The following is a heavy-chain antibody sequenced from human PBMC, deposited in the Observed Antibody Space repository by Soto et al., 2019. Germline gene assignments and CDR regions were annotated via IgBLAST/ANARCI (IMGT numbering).Heavy chain of an antibody. Sequence: PLETLPLTCAVSTGSSVSGNWWSWVRQPPGKGLQWIGEIYHSGSTNYNPSLKSRVTISVDTSKNQFSLKLSSVTAADTAVYYCARGITMVRGVIDYWGQGTLVTVSS. D-gene: IGHD3-10*01. V-gene: IGHV4-4*02. CDR2: IYHSGST. CDR3: ARGITMVRGVIDY. CDR1: TGSSVSGNW. J-gene: IGHJ4*02.